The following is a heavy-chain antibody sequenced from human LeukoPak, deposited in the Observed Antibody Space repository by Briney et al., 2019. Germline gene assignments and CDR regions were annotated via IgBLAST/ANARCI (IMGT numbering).Heavy chain of an antibody. CDR3: ARDPSDYYDSSGLDY. CDR2: ISSSSSYT. J-gene: IGHJ4*02. Sequence: PGGSLRLSCAASGFTFSDYYMSWIRQAPGKRLEWVPYISSSSSYTNYADSVKGRFTISRDNAKNSLYLQMNSLRAEDTAVYYCARDPSDYYDSSGLDYWGQGTLVTVSS. V-gene: IGHV3-11*05. D-gene: IGHD3-22*01. CDR1: GFTFSDYY.